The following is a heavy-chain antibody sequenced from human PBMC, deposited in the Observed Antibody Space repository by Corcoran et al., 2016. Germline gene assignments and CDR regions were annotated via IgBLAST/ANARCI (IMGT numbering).Heavy chain of an antibody. CDR2: IKQDGSEK. V-gene: IGHV3-7*01. D-gene: IGHD3-3*01. J-gene: IGHJ5*02. Sequence: VQLGESGGGLVQPGGSLRLSCAACGFSFSNYWMSWVRQAPGKGLEWVANIKQDGSEKYYVDSVKGRFIISRENAKKSLYLQMNSLRAEDTAVYYCAGGPWSGYYISSWGQGTLVTVSS. CDR1: GFSFSNYW. CDR3: AGGPWSGYYISS.